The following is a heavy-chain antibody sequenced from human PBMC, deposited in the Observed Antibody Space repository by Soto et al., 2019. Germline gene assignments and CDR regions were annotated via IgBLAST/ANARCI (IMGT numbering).Heavy chain of an antibody. J-gene: IGHJ6*02. CDR3: ARSQGSSTSLEIYYYYYYGMAV. CDR1: GGTFSSYA. V-gene: IGHV1-69*01. Sequence: QVQLVQSGAEVKKPGSSVKFSCKASGGTFSSYAISCVRQAPGQGLAWMGGIIPMSGTANYAQKFQGRVTITADEATSTAYMELSSLRSEDTAVYDWARSQGSSTSLEIYYYYYYGMAVWGQGTTVTVSS. D-gene: IGHD2-2*01. CDR2: IIPMSGTA.